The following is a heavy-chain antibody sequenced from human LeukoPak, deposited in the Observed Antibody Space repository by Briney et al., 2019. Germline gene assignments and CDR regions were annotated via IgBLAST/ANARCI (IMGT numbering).Heavy chain of an antibody. D-gene: IGHD4-17*01. J-gene: IGHJ4*02. CDR1: GYTFTSYG. CDR3: ARNQIGEYGDYLDY. CDR2: ISAYNGNT. Sequence: ASVKVSCKASGYTFTSYGISWVRQAPGQGLEWMGWISAYNGNTNYAQKPQGRVTMTTDTSTSTAYMELRSLRSDDTALYYCARNQIGEYGDYLDYWGQGTLVTVSS. V-gene: IGHV1-18*01.